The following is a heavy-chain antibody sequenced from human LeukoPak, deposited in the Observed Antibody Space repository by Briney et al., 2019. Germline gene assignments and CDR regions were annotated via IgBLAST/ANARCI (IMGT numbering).Heavy chain of an antibody. D-gene: IGHD4-23*01. CDR3: ARRGYGGNSGHTVFVH. J-gene: IGHJ5*02. CDR1: GSSFTSYW. V-gene: IGHV5-51*01. CDR2: FYPGDSDT. Sequence: GESLKISCKGSGSSFTSYWIGWVRQMPGKGLEWMGIFYPGDSDTRYSPSFQGQVTISADKSISTAYLQWSSLKASDTAMYYCARRGYGGNSGHTVFVHWGQGTLVTVSS.